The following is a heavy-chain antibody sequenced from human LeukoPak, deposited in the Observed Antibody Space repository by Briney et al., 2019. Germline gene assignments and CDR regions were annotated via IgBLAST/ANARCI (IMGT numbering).Heavy chain of an antibody. CDR2: LSSSSSYI. J-gene: IGHJ6*02. Sequence: PVGSLRLSCAAPGVIFSSCSTNWGRHTPEKGLEWVSSLSSSSSYIYSADSVKGRFTISRDNAKNSLYLQMNSLRAEDTAVYYCAKWTETWIQLWNGMDVWGQGTTVTVSS. V-gene: IGHV3-21*04. CDR3: AKWTETWIQLWNGMDV. CDR1: GVIFSSCS. D-gene: IGHD5-18*01.